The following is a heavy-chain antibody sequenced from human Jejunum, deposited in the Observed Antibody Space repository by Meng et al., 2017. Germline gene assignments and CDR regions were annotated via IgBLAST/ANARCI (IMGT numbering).Heavy chain of an antibody. J-gene: IGHJ1*01. Sequence: GESLKISCTASGFTFGDFGMNWVRQAPGKGLEWLGFILKKADGGTTQYAASVKGRFTISRDDSKSITYLQMNSLKTEDTAVYYCTSPFGVTTPLNNQHWGQGTLVTVSS. CDR2: ILKKADGGTT. CDR1: GFTFGDFG. D-gene: IGHD4-17*01. CDR3: TSPFGVTTPLNNQH. V-gene: IGHV3-49*04.